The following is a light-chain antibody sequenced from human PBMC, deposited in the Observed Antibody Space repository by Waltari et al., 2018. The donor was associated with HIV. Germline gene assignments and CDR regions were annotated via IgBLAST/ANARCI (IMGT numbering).Light chain of an antibody. Sequence: DIQLTQSPSFLSASVGDRVTITCRASQGISSYLAWYQKKPGKAPKLLIYAASTLQSGVPSMFSGSGSVTEFTLTISSLQPEDFATYYGQQLNSYPRGQLTFGGGTKVEIK. CDR3: QQLNSYPRGQLT. CDR1: QGISSY. J-gene: IGKJ4*01. CDR2: AAS. V-gene: IGKV1-9*01.